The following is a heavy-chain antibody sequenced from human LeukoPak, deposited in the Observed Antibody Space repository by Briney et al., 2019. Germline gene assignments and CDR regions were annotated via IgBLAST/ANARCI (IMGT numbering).Heavy chain of an antibody. D-gene: IGHD2-15*01. Sequence: GGSLRLSCAASGFTFSSYSMNWVRQAPGKGLEWVSSISSSSSYIHYADSVKGRFTISRDNAKNSLYLQMNSLRAEDTAVYYCARDGAARDSYVVWGQGTLVTVSS. CDR3: ARDGAARDSYVV. J-gene: IGHJ4*02. CDR2: ISSSSSYI. CDR1: GFTFSSYS. V-gene: IGHV3-21*01.